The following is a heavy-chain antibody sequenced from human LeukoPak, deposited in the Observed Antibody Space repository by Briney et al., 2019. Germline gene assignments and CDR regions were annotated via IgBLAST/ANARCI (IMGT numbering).Heavy chain of an antibody. CDR2: MNPNTGDP. CDR3: ARGQPYGNYNYFDS. D-gene: IGHD1-7*01. CDR1: GYTFSGYL. J-gene: IGHJ5*01. V-gene: IGHV1-2*06. Sequence: ASVKVSCKPSGYTFSGYLIHWVRQAPGQGREGMGRMNPNTGDPNHAQNFQGRVTMTRDTSINTAYMELSRLTTDDTAVYFCARGQPYGNYNYFDSWGQGALVTVSS.